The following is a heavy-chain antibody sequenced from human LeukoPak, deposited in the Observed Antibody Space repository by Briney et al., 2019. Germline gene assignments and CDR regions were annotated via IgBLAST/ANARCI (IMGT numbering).Heavy chain of an antibody. V-gene: IGHV1-2*04. CDR2: INPNSGGT. CDR1: GYTFTGYY. J-gene: IGHJ4*02. Sequence: ASVKVSCKASGYTFTGYYMHWVRQAPGQGLEWMGWINPNSGGTNYAQKFQGWVTMTRDTSISTAYMELSRLRSDDTAVYYCARAVAAATRLLDYWGQGTLVTVSS. CDR3: ARAVAAATRLLDY. D-gene: IGHD6-13*01.